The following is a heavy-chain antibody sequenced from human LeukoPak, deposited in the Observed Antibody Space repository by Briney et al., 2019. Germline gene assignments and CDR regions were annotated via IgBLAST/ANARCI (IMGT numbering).Heavy chain of an antibody. V-gene: IGHV3-30-3*01. D-gene: IGHD6-13*01. CDR3: AKVRIAASGTWWFDP. CDR2: ISYDGSNK. Sequence: GRSLRLSCAASGFTFSTYAMHWVRQAPGKGLEWVAVISYDGSNKYYADSVKGRFTISRDNSKNTLFLQVNSLRAEDTAVYYCAKVRIAASGTWWFDPWGLGTLVTVSS. J-gene: IGHJ5*02. CDR1: GFTFSTYA.